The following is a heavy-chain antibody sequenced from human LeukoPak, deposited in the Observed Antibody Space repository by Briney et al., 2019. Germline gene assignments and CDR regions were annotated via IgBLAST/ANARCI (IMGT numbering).Heavy chain of an antibody. J-gene: IGHJ4*02. CDR3: ARDLSLGRHDDGEPFDY. CDR1: GYTFTNHG. D-gene: IGHD4-17*01. Sequence: ASVMVSCKTSGYTFTNHGISWVRQAPGQGLEWMGWISGYNANTNYVQKFWGRVTMTTDTSTSTAYMELRSLSSDDTALYYCARDLSLGRHDDGEPFDYWGQGTLVTVSS. V-gene: IGHV1-18*01. CDR2: ISGYNANT.